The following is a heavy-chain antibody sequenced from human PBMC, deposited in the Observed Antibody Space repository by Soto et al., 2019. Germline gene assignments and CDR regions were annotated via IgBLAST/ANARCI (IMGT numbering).Heavy chain of an antibody. V-gene: IGHV4-39*07. J-gene: IGHJ4*02. Sequence: PSETLSLTCTVSGGSISDNDYYWSWIRQPPGKGLEWIGDTSHRGTTTYKSSLKSRVTISVDKSKNQFSLNPTSVTAADTAVYYCAITATGGSYVIDYWGQGTLVTVSS. CDR1: GGSISDNDYY. D-gene: IGHD2-8*02. CDR3: AITATGGSYVIDY. CDR2: TSHRGTT.